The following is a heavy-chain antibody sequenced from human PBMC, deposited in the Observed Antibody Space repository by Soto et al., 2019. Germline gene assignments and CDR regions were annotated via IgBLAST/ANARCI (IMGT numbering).Heavy chain of an antibody. D-gene: IGHD1-26*01. Sequence: ASEKVSCKASGYTFTSYGINLVRQAPGQGLEWMGWISSYNGNTNYAQKIQGRVTMTTDTSTSTAYMELRSLRSDDTAVYYCARVYPQSIVGASSFDYWGQRTLVTVSS. CDR1: GYTFTSYG. V-gene: IGHV1-18*01. CDR3: ARVYPQSIVGASSFDY. J-gene: IGHJ4*02. CDR2: ISSYNGNT.